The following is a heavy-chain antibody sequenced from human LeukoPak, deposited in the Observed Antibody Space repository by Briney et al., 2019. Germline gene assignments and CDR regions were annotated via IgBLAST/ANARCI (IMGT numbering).Heavy chain of an antibody. J-gene: IGHJ3*02. CDR1: GFSFSNYD. D-gene: IGHD3-10*01. CDR2: LSDGGGST. CDR3: AKRLYYGSGPLDI. V-gene: IGHV3-23*01. Sequence: GGSLRLSCAASGFSFSNYDMTWVRQAPGKGLDWVSTLSDGGGSTYYADSVKGRFTISRDNSKNTLYLQMSSLRAEDTAIYFCAKRLYYGSGPLDIWGQGTMVTVSS.